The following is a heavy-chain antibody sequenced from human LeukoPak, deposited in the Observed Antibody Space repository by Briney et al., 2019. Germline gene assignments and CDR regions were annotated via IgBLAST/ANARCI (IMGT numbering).Heavy chain of an antibody. J-gene: IGHJ4*02. Sequence: GGSLRLSCAAPGFTFRSYWMHWVRQAPGKGLGWVSRVIRDGSFTNYADSVKGRFTVSRDNAKNTLYLQMSSLRAEDTAVYFCVRDGDDFNFDYWGQGSLVTVSS. CDR2: VIRDGSFT. V-gene: IGHV3-74*01. CDR3: VRDGDDFNFDY. CDR1: GFTFRSYW. D-gene: IGHD5-24*01.